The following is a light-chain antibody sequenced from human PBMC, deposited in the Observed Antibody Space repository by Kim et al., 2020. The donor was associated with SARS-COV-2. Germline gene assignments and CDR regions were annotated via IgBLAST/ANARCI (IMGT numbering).Light chain of an antibody. Sequence: DVVMAQSPLSLPVTLGQPASISCRSSQSLVRSDGNTWLSWFQQRPGQSPRRLIYKISNRDSGVPDRFSGSGSGTDFTLKISRVEAEDVGVYYCMQDTHWPRTFGGGTKVDIK. CDR2: KIS. CDR3: MQDTHWPRT. CDR1: QSLVRSDGNTW. V-gene: IGKV2-30*02. J-gene: IGKJ4*01.